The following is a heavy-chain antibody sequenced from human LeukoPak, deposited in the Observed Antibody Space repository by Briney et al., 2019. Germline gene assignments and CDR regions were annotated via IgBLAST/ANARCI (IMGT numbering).Heavy chain of an antibody. CDR1: GFTFSTYW. J-gene: IGHJ4*02. V-gene: IGHV3-74*01. CDR2: ISGDGSTT. D-gene: IGHD2-2*01. Sequence: GGSLRLSCAASGFTFSTYWMHWVRQAPGKGLVWVSRISGDGSTTSFADSVKGRFTISRDNAKNTLYLQMNSLRAEDTAVYYCANHLACGSTSCPPFDDWGQGTLVTVSS. CDR3: ANHLACGSTSCPPFDD.